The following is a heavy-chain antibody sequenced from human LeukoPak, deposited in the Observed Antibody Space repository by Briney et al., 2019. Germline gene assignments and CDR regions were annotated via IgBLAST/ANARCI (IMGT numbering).Heavy chain of an antibody. CDR1: GGSISSGSYY. J-gene: IGHJ3*02. CDR3: ARDRLTYYSNKAFDI. CDR2: IYTSGST. D-gene: IGHD4-11*01. Sequence: SETLSLTCTVSGGSISSGSYYWSWIRQPAGKGLEWIGRIYTSGSTNYNPSLKSRVTISVDTSKNQFSLKLSSVTAADTAVYYCARDRLTYYSNKAFDIWGQGTMVTVSS. V-gene: IGHV4-61*02.